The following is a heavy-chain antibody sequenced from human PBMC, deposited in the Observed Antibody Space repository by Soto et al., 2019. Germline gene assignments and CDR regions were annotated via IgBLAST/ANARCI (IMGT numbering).Heavy chain of an antibody. CDR3: ARDRGWSLFDY. J-gene: IGHJ4*02. CDR2: INEDGGKK. D-gene: IGHD6-19*01. V-gene: IGHV3-7*01. CDR1: GFIFSSYW. Sequence: SGGSLRLSCAASGFIFSSYWMSWVRQAPGKGLEWVANINEDGGKKYYVDSVKGRFTISRDNAKNTLYLQMNSLRAEDTAVYYCARDRGWSLFDYWGQGTLVTVSS.